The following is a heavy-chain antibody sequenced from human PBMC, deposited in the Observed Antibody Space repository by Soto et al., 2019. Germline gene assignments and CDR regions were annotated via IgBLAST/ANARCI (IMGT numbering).Heavy chain of an antibody. CDR3: ASRAATNGWNGFGADKYYFDF. CDR1: GYTFTSYD. Sequence: ASVKVSCKASGYTFTSYDIYWLRQSTGQGLEWMGRMNPKTGNAGYAQKFQGRVTVTSDTSINTVHMELSSPRSEDTAVYYCASRAATNGWNGFGADKYYFDFWGQGTLVTVSS. D-gene: IGHD1-1*01. V-gene: IGHV1-8*01. CDR2: MNPKTGNA. J-gene: IGHJ4*02.